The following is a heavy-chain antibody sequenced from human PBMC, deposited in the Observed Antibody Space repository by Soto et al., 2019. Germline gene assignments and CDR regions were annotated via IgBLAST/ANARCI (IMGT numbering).Heavy chain of an antibody. J-gene: IGHJ4*02. CDR2: IRSSGSPT. D-gene: IGHD2-2*01. V-gene: IGHV3-48*01. CDR1: GFAFSNYS. CDR3: ARMTSSISPGC. Sequence: GGSLRLSCVASGFAFSNYSMNWVRQAPGKGLEWVSYIRSSGSPTYYAGSVKGRFTISRDNAKKPLYLQMNSLRAEDTAVYYCARMTSSISPGCWGQGTLVTVSS.